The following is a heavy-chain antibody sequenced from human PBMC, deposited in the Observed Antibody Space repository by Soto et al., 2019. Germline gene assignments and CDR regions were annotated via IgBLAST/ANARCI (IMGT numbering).Heavy chain of an antibody. V-gene: IGHV1-69*13. CDR1: GGTFSSYA. D-gene: IGHD5-12*01. CDR2: IIPIFGTA. CDR3: ARLNSDYAVDF. Sequence: RASVKVSCKASGGTFSSYAISWVRQAPGQGLEWMGGIIPIFGTANYAQKFQGRVTITADESTSTAYMELSSLRSEDTAVYYCARLNSDYAVDFWGQGTLVTVSS. J-gene: IGHJ4*02.